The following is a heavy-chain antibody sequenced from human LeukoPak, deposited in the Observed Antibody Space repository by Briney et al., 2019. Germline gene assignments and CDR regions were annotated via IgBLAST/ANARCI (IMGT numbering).Heavy chain of an antibody. CDR1: GGSISSGGYY. CDR2: IYYSGST. Sequence: PSETLSLTCTVSGGSISSGGYYWSWIRQPPGKGLEWIGYIYYSGSTNYNPSLKSRVTISVDTSKNQFSLKLSSVTAADTAVYYCARARYSDDAFDIWGQGTMVTVSS. D-gene: IGHD5-12*01. J-gene: IGHJ3*02. CDR3: ARARYSDDAFDI. V-gene: IGHV4-61*08.